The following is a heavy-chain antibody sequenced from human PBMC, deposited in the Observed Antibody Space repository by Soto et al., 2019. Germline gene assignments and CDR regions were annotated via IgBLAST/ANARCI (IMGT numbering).Heavy chain of an antibody. Sequence: PSETLSLTCPFSGCSISSGGYYWSWIRQHPGKGLEWIGYIYYSGSTYYNPSLKSRVTISVDTSKNQFSLKLSSVTAADTAVYYCARYDYYDNKWNYWGQGTLVTVSS. D-gene: IGHD3-22*01. CDR1: GCSISSGGYY. V-gene: IGHV4-31*03. CDR2: IYYSGST. CDR3: ARYDYYDNKWNY. J-gene: IGHJ4*02.